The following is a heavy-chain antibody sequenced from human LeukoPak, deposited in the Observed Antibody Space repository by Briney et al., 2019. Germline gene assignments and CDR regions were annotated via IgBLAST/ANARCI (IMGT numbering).Heavy chain of an antibody. CDR3: ARGQGYYDSSGYRSAGGPFDY. Sequence: SETLSLTCAVYGGSFSGYYWSWIRQPPGKGLEWIGEINHSGSTNYNPSLKSRVTISVDTSKNQFPLKLSSVTAADTAVYYCARGQGYYDSSGYRSAGGPFDYWGQGTLVTVSS. CDR2: INHSGST. CDR1: GGSFSGYY. J-gene: IGHJ4*02. D-gene: IGHD3-22*01. V-gene: IGHV4-34*01.